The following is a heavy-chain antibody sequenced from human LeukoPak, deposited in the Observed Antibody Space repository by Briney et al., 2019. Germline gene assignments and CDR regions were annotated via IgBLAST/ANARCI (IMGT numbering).Heavy chain of an antibody. Sequence: ASVKVSCKTSGYTFSNYAISWVRQAPGQGLEWMGWVTSYNGDTNYAQKFHGRVTMTTDTSTSTAYMELRSLRFDDTAIYYCAKDWHILTGRNCFDPWGQGTLVTVSS. J-gene: IGHJ5*02. CDR3: AKDWHILTGRNCFDP. CDR2: VTSYNGDT. D-gene: IGHD3-9*01. V-gene: IGHV1-18*01. CDR1: GYTFSNYA.